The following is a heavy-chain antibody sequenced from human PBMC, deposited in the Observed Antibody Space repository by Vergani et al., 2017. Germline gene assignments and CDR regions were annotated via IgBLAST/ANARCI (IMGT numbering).Heavy chain of an antibody. Sequence: EVQLLESGGGLVQPGGSLRLSCEASGITFWKFGMHWVRQGPGKGLEWVSGISWNSGAVDYADSVRGRFTISRDNAKNSLFLEMNSLRFEDTALYYCARGSVDYYGSGSHPTYFDYWGQGTLVTVSS. J-gene: IGHJ4*02. D-gene: IGHD3-10*01. CDR3: ARGSVDYYGSGSHPTYFDY. CDR2: ISWNSGAV. CDR1: GITFWKFG. V-gene: IGHV3-9*01.